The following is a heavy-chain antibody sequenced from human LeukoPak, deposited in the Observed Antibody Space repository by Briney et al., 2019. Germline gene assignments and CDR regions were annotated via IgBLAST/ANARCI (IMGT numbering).Heavy chain of an antibody. D-gene: IGHD4-17*01. CDR1: GFTFSSYE. Sequence: PGGSLRLSCAASGFTFSSYEMNWVRQAPGKGLEGDSYISSSGSTIYYADSVKGRFTISRDNAKNSLYLQMNSLRAEDTAVYYCARAATVTTLLDSIQHRGQGTIVPVSS. CDR3: ARAATVTTLLDSIQH. J-gene: IGHJ1*01. CDR2: ISSSGSTI. V-gene: IGHV3-48*03.